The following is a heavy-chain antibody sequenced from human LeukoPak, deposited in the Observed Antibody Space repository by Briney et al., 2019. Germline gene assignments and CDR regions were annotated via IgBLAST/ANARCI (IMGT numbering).Heavy chain of an antibody. D-gene: IGHD3-22*01. J-gene: IGHJ6*02. V-gene: IGHV4-4*07. Sequence: ASETLSLTCTVSGGSISSYYWSWIRQPAGKGLEWIGRIYTSGSTNYNPSLKSRVTMSVDTSKNQFSLKPSSVTAADTAVYYCARGPNYYDSSGYFDDYYGMDVWGQGTTVTVSS. CDR3: ARGPNYYDSSGYFDDYYGMDV. CDR2: IYTSGST. CDR1: GGSISSYY.